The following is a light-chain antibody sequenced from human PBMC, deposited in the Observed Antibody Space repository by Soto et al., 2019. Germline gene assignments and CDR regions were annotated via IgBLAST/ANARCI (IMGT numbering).Light chain of an antibody. V-gene: IGKV1-5*03. Sequence: DIQITQSPSTVSASVGDRVTIACRASQSISSWLAWYQQKPGKAPKLLIYKASSLESGVPSRFSGSGSGTEFTLTISSLQPDDFATYYCQQYNSYSGTCGQGTKVDIK. J-gene: IGKJ1*01. CDR2: KAS. CDR3: QQYNSYSGT. CDR1: QSISSW.